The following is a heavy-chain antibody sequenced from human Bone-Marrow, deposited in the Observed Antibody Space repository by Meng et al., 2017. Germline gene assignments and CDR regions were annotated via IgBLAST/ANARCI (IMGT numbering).Heavy chain of an antibody. Sequence: QVQLQQWGAGLLKPSETLSLTCAVYGGSFSGYYWSWIRQPPGKGLEWIGSIYYSGSTHYSSSLKSRVTMSVDTSKNQFSLRLSTMTAADTAVYYCARLSSGWYVSVFDNWGQGILVTVSS. CDR1: GGSFSGYY. D-gene: IGHD6-19*01. CDR3: ARLSSGWYVSVFDN. V-gene: IGHV4-34*01. CDR2: IYYSGST. J-gene: IGHJ4*02.